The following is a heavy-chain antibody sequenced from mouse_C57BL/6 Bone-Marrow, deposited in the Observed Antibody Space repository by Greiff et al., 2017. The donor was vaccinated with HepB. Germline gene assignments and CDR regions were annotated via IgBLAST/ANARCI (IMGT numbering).Heavy chain of an antibody. J-gene: IGHJ3*01. CDR1: GYTFTSYW. CDR3: ARRRRKLGRCAY. D-gene: IGHD1-3*01. CDR2: IYPGSGST. Sequence: QVQLQQPGAELVKPGASVKMSCKASGYTFTSYWITWVKQRPGQGLEWIGDIYPGSGSTNYNEKFKSKATLTVDTSSSTAYMQLSSLTSEDSAVYYCARRRRKLGRCAYWGQGTLVTVSA. V-gene: IGHV1-55*01.